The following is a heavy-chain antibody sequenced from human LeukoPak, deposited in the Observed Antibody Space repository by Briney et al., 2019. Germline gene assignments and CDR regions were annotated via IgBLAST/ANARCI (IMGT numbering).Heavy chain of an antibody. CDR2: INPNSGGT. V-gene: IGHV1-2*02. D-gene: IGHD2-21*02. CDR3: ARDSGPYCGGDCYTTTDY. J-gene: IGHJ4*02. CDR1: GYTFTGYY. Sequence: GASVKVSCKASGYTFTGYYMHWVRQAPGQGLEWMGWINPNSGGTNYAQKFQGRVTMTRDTSISTAYMELSRLRSDDTAVYYCARDSGPYCGGDCYTTTDYWGQGTLVTVSS.